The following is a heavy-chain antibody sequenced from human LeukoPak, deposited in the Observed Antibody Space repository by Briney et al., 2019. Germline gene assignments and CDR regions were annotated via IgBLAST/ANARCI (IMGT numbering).Heavy chain of an antibody. CDR2: ISSSSSYI. CDR3: ARDSVTMDRGVIYYFDY. D-gene: IGHD3-10*01. J-gene: IGHJ4*02. V-gene: IGHV3-21*01. Sequence: GGSLRLSCAASGFTFSSYSMNWVRQAPGKGLEWVSSISSSSSYIYYADSVKGRFTISRDNAKNSLYLQMNSLRAEDTAVYYCARDSVTMDRGVIYYFDYWGQGTLVTVSS. CDR1: GFTFSSYS.